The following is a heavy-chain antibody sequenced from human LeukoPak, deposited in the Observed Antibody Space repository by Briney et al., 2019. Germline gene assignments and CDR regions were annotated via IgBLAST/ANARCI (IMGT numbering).Heavy chain of an antibody. V-gene: IGHV3-9*01. CDR1: GFTFDDYA. D-gene: IGHD6-19*01. J-gene: IGHJ4*02. CDR2: ISWNSGSI. Sequence: GGSLRLSCAASGFTFDDYAMHWVRQAPGKGLEWVSGISWNSGSIGYADSVKGRFTISRDNAKNSLYLQMNSLRAEDTALYYCAKPAGYSSGWYDYWGQGTLVTVSS. CDR3: AKPAGYSSGWYDY.